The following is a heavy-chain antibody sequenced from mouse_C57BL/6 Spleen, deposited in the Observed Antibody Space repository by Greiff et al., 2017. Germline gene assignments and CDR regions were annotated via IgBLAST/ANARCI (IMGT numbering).Heavy chain of an antibody. J-gene: IGHJ3*01. CDR2: IDPEDGGT. D-gene: IGHD5-1*01. Sequence: VQLKESGAELVKPGASVKLSCTASGFNFNSYYMHWVKQRPEQGLEWIGRIDPEDGGTKYAPKFQGKATITADTSSNTAYLQLSSLTSEDTAVYYWARGEYASFAYWGQGTLVTVSA. CDR3: ARGEYASFAY. CDR1: GFNFNSYY. V-gene: IGHV14-2*01.